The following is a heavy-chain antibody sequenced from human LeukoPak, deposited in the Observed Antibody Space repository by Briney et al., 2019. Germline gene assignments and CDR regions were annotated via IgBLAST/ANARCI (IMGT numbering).Heavy chain of an antibody. V-gene: IGHV4-34*01. CDR3: ARGPPPKYQLLIRYYGSGTPVGPFDP. J-gene: IGHJ5*02. CDR2: INHSGST. CDR1: GGSFSGYY. Sequence: SETLSLTCAVYGGSFSGYYWSWIRQPPGKGLEWIGEINHSGSTNYNPSLKSRVTISVDTSKNQFSLTLSSVTAADTAVYYCARGPPPKYQLLIRYYGSGTPVGPFDPWGQGTLVTVSS. D-gene: IGHD3-10*01.